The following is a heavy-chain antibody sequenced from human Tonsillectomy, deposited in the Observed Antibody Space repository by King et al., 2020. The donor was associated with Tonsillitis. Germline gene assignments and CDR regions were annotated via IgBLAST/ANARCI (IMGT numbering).Heavy chain of an antibody. CDR1: GFTFSSYG. J-gene: IGHJ6*02. CDR3: ASYGSGSYFHYYYGMDV. V-gene: IGHV3-30*03. D-gene: IGHD3-10*01. Sequence: VQLVESGGGVVQPGRSLRLSCAASGFTFSSYGMHWVRQAPGKGLEWVAVISYDGSNKYYADSVKGRFTISRDNSKNTLYLQMNSLRAEDTAVYYCASYGSGSYFHYYYGMDVWGQGTTATVSS. CDR2: ISYDGSNK.